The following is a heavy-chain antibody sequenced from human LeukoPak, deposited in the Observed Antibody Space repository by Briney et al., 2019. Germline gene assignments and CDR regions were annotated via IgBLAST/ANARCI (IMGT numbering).Heavy chain of an antibody. J-gene: IGHJ4*02. CDR1: GFTVSSNY. D-gene: IGHD2-2*01. V-gene: IGHV3-53*01. Sequence: QPGGSLRLSCAASGFTVSSNYMSWVRQAPGKGLEWVSVIYSGGSTYYADSVKGRFTISRDNSKNTLYLQMNSLRAEDTAVYYCAKATKTYVVVPAAPRHWGQGTLVTVSS. CDR2: IYSGGST. CDR3: AKATKTYVVVPAAPRH.